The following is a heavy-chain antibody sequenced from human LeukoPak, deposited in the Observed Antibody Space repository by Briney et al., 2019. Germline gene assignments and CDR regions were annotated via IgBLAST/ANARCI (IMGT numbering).Heavy chain of an antibody. CDR1: GFTFSSYA. CDR3: AKKEIAEAFDY. J-gene: IGHJ4*02. CDR2: ISGSGGST. D-gene: IGHD6-13*01. V-gene: IGHV3-23*01. Sequence: GGSLRLSCAASGFTFSSYAMSWFRQAPGKGLEWVSGISGSGGSTYYADSVKGRFTISRDNSKSTLFLQMNSLRAEDTAVYYCAKKEIAEAFDYWGQGTLVTVSS.